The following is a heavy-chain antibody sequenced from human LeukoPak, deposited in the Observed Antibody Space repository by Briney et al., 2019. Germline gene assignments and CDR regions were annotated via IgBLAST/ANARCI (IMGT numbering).Heavy chain of an antibody. CDR1: GFSFSTYA. CDR3: ARGQSGFDF. V-gene: IGHV3-23*01. CDR2: ISGGGENT. D-gene: IGHD3-3*01. J-gene: IGHJ4*02. Sequence: GGSQRLSCVASGFSFSTYAMSWVRQAPGKGLEWVSAISGGGENTYYADSVKGRFTISRDNAKNSLYLQMNSLRAEDTAVYYCARGQSGFDFWGQGTLVTVSS.